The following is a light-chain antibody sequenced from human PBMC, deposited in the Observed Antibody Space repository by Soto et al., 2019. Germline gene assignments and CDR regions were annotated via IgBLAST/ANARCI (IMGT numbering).Light chain of an antibody. CDR3: QQTSSTPT. Sequence: DIQLNQSPSSMYAYVGDRVTITCRASQSIRSYLNWYKQKTGKAPKLLIYAASSLQTGVSSRFSCSGAGTDFTLTISNLQPEDFATYYCQQTSSTPTFGGGTNVDIK. CDR2: AAS. V-gene: IGKV1-39*01. J-gene: IGKJ4*01. CDR1: QSIRSY.